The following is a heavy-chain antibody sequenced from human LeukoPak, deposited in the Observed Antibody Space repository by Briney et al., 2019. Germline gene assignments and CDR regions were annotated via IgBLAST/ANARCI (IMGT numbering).Heavy chain of an antibody. CDR1: GGSISSTSYY. CDR3: ARINYDSSGYYASFDY. Sequence: SETLSLACTVSGGSISSTSYYWGWIRQPPGKGLEWIGSIYYSGSTYYNPSLKSRVTISVDTSKNQFSLKLSSVTAADTAVYYCARINYDSSGYYASFDYWGQGTLVTVSS. CDR2: IYYSGST. J-gene: IGHJ4*02. D-gene: IGHD3-22*01. V-gene: IGHV4-39*01.